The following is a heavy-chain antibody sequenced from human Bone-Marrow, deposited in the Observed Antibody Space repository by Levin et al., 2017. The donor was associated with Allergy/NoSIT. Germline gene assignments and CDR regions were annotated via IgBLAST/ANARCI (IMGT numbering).Heavy chain of an antibody. CDR1: GFTVSTNY. V-gene: IGHV3-53*01. CDR3: AKCSGWYGKGYFDL. Sequence: GGSLRLSCAASGFTVSTNYMSWVRQAPGKGLEWVSVIYSGGDTKYTESVKGRFTISRDNSKNTLHLQMNSLRAEDTAVYYFAKCSGWYGKGYFDLWGRGTLVTVSS. J-gene: IGHJ2*01. CDR2: IYSGGDT. D-gene: IGHD6-19*01.